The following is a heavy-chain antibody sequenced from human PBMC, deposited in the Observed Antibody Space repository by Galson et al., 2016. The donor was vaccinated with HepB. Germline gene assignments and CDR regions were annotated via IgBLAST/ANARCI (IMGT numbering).Heavy chain of an antibody. J-gene: IGHJ3*01. CDR2: ISWNSATV. D-gene: IGHD1-26*01. CDR1: GFIFDDFG. Sequence: SLRLSCAASGFIFDDFGMHWVRQGPGKGLEWVSGISWNSATVGYADSVRGRFVISRDDAKSSLHLQLNSLRVDDTALYFCVKEVQVGVTLLNDAFDVWGPGTMVTVSS. V-gene: IGHV3-9*01. CDR3: VKEVQVGVTLLNDAFDV.